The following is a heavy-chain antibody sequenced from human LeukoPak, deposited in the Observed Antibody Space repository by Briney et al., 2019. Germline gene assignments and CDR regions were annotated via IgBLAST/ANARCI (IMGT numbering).Heavy chain of an antibody. Sequence: PGGSLRLSCAASGFTFSSYAMNWVRQAPGKGLEWVSAISGSDSTTYYADSVKGRFTISRDKSKNTLYLQMDSLRAEDTAVYYCARDDIVATPCYWGQGTLVTVSS. V-gene: IGHV3-23*01. D-gene: IGHD5-12*01. J-gene: IGHJ4*02. CDR3: ARDDIVATPCY. CDR1: GFTFSSYA. CDR2: ISGSDSTT.